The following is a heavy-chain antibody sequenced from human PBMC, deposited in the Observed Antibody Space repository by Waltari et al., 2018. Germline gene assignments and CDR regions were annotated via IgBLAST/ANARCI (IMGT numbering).Heavy chain of an antibody. CDR3: AREGDYYGSGIVT. V-gene: IGHV3-7*03. J-gene: IGHJ5*02. CDR1: GFTFSRTW. Sequence: VESGGTLVQPGGSLRLSCAASGFTFSRTWMTWVRQAPGRGLEWVANIKQDGIEQYYMDSLKGRFTISRDNANNALYLQMNTLRVEDTAMYYCAREGDYYGSGIVTWGQGTLVTVSS. D-gene: IGHD3-10*01. CDR2: IKQDGIEQ.